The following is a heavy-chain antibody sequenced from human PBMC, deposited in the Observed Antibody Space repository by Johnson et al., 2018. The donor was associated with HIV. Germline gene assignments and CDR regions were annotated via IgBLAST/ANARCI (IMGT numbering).Heavy chain of an antibody. CDR2: ISWNSGSI. D-gene: IGHD3-10*01. J-gene: IGHJ3*02. V-gene: IGHV3-9*01. Sequence: VQLVESGGGLVQPGRSLRLSCAASGFTFDDYAMHWVRQVPGKGLEWVSGISWNSGSIDYADSVKGRFTISRDNAKNSLYLQMNSLRAEDTAVYYCARGRGSGRDAFDIWGQGTMVTVSS. CDR1: GFTFDDYA. CDR3: ARGRGSGRDAFDI.